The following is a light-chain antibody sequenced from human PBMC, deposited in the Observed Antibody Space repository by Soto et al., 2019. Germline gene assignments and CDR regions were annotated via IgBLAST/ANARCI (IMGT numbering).Light chain of an antibody. Sequence: EIVLTQSPGTLSLSPGERATLSCRASQSVSNSYVAWYQQKSGQAPRLLIYDTSSRVTGIPDRFGGSGSGTDFTLTISRLEPEDFAVYYCQQYSFLPRTFGQGTKVDIK. V-gene: IGKV3-20*01. CDR2: DTS. CDR1: QSVSNSY. CDR3: QQYSFLPRT. J-gene: IGKJ1*01.